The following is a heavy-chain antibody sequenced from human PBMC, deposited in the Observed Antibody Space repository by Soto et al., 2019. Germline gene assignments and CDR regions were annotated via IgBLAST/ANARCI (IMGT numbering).Heavy chain of an antibody. D-gene: IGHD3-10*01. J-gene: IGHJ3*02. CDR3: ASTLGSESYPLDAFDI. CDR1: GYSFTSYW. Sequence: GESLKISCKGSGYSFTSYWIGWVRQMPGKGLEWMGIIYPGDSDTRYSPSFQGQVTISADKSISTAYLQWSSLKASDTAMYYCASTLGSESYPLDAFDIWGQGTMVTVSS. CDR2: IYPGDSDT. V-gene: IGHV5-51*01.